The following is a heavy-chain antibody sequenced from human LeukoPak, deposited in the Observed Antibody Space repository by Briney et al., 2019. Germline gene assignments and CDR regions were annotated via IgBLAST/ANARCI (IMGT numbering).Heavy chain of an antibody. V-gene: IGHV3-74*01. Sequence: PGGSLRLSCAASGFTFSSYWMHWVRQAPVKGLVWVSRINSDGSSTSYADSVKGRFTISRDNAKNTLYLQMNSLRAEDTAVYYCARLSRLGELSLYWGQGTLVTVSS. CDR1: GFTFSSYW. CDR3: ARLSRLGELSLY. J-gene: IGHJ4*02. CDR2: INSDGSST. D-gene: IGHD3-16*02.